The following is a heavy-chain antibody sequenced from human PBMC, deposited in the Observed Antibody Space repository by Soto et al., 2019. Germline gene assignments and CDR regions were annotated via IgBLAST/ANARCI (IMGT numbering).Heavy chain of an antibody. CDR1: GFTFSSYA. V-gene: IGHV3-23*01. J-gene: IGHJ3*02. Sequence: HPGGSLRLSCAASGFTFSSYAMSWVRQAPGKGLEWVSAISGSGGSTYYADSVKGRFTISRDNSKNTLYLQMNSLRAEDTAVYYCAKDRLQFELLWFGESTDAFDIWGQGTMVTVS. D-gene: IGHD3-10*01. CDR2: ISGSGGST. CDR3: AKDRLQFELLWFGESTDAFDI.